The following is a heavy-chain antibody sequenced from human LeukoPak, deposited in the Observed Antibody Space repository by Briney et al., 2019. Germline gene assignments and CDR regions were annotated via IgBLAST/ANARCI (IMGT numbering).Heavy chain of an antibody. V-gene: IGHV3-7*03. CDR1: GFTFRSFS. CDR3: ARAALAGPPTYAFDI. J-gene: IGHJ3*02. CDR2: VKQDGSEK. D-gene: IGHD6-19*01. Sequence: GGSLRLSCAASGFTFRSFSMSWVRQAPGKGLEWMASVKQDGSEKYYVGSVKGRFTISRDNVKNSLYLQMNSLRAEDTAVYYCARAALAGPPTYAFDIWGQGTMVTVSS.